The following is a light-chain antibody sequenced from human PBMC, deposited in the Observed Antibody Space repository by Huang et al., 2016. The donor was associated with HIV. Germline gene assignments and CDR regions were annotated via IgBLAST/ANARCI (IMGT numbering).Light chain of an antibody. Sequence: EIVMTQSPATLSVSPGERATLSCRASQSVSSNLAWDQQNPGQAPRLLTDGASTRATGIPARFSGSGSVTEFTLTISSLQSEDFAVYYCQQYNNWPKVFTFGPGTKVDIK. CDR1: QSVSSN. J-gene: IGKJ3*01. V-gene: IGKV3-15*01. CDR2: GAS. CDR3: QQYNNWPKVFT.